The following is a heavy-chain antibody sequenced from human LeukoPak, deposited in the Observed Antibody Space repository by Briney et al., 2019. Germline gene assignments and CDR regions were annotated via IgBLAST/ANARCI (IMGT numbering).Heavy chain of an antibody. Sequence: NPSETLSLTCTVSGGFISDYYWTWVRQPAGKGLEWIGRVYTSGNTNYNPSLKSRVTISADKSKNQFSLKMTSVTVADTAVYYCARGCSSTSCYIYGGNWFDPWGQGTLVTVSS. J-gene: IGHJ5*02. CDR1: GGFISDYY. V-gene: IGHV4-4*07. CDR3: ARGCSSTSCYIYGGNWFDP. CDR2: VYTSGNT. D-gene: IGHD2-2*02.